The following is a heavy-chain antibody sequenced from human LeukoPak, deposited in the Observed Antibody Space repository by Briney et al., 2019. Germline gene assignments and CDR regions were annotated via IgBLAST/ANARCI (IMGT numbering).Heavy chain of an antibody. CDR1: GFTFSDYY. J-gene: IGHJ6*02. D-gene: IGHD4-17*01. Sequence: PGGSLRLSCAASGFTFSDYYMSWIRQAPGKGLEWVSYISSSGRTISYADSVKGRFTISRDNSKNTLYLQMNSLRAEDTAVYYCAKDLAPYGDYSYYYYYGMDVWGQGTTVTVSS. CDR3: AKDLAPYGDYSYYYYYGMDV. V-gene: IGHV3-11*04. CDR2: ISSSGRTI.